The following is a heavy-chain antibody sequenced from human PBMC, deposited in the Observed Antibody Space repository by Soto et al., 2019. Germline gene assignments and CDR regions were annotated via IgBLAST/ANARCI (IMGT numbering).Heavy chain of an antibody. V-gene: IGHV3-30*18. CDR3: AKDEYYYSRSGYYIFDS. CDR1: GFTCSAYG. J-gene: IGHJ4*02. CDR2: ISHDGTNK. D-gene: IGHD3-22*01. Sequence: GGSLRLSCEVSGFTCSAYGMHWVRQAPGKGLEWVAAISHDGTNKNYGDSVKGRFTISRDNSKKTLYLQMNSLRPEDTALYYCAKDEYYYSRSGYYIFDSWGQGTLVTVS.